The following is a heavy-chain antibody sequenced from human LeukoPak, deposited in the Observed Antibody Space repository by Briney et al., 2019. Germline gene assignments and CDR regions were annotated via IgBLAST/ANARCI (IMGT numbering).Heavy chain of an antibody. Sequence: SETLSLTCTVSGDSISTYYWSWIRQPAWKGLEWIGHIHTSGTTNYNPSLKSRVTMSVDTSKNQFSLKLSSVTAADTAVYYCARQDSSGYGWFDPWGRGALVTVSS. CDR3: ARQDSSGYGWFDP. D-gene: IGHD3-22*01. V-gene: IGHV4-4*07. CDR1: GDSISTYY. J-gene: IGHJ5*02. CDR2: IHTSGTT.